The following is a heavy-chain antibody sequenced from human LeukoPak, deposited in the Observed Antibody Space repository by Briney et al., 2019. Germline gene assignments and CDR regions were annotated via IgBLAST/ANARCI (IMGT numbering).Heavy chain of an antibody. D-gene: IGHD5/OR15-5a*01. CDR2: ISYDGSNK. Sequence: PGRSLRLSCAASGFTFSSYAMHWVRQAPGKGLEWVAVISYDGSNKYYADSVKGRFTISRDNSKNTLYLQMNSLRAEDTAVYYCARGLGCFDYWGQGTLVTVSS. J-gene: IGHJ4*02. CDR1: GFTFSSYA. CDR3: ARGLGCFDY. V-gene: IGHV3-30-3*01.